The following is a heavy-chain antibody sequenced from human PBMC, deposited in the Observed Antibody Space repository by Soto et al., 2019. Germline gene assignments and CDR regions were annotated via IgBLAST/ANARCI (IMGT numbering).Heavy chain of an antibody. CDR1: GFTFSNYW. J-gene: IGHJ4*01. Sequence: EVRLVESGGGLVQPGGSLRLSCAASGFTFSNYWMAWVRQAPGKGLQWVANIKQEGSEKYYVDSVKGRFTISRDNADNSLYLQMTRLRDEDPAVYYCAREGLFYDFWSGYTHYFDSWGHGTLVTVSS. D-gene: IGHD3-3*01. V-gene: IGHV3-7*03. CDR2: IKQEGSEK. CDR3: AREGLFYDFWSGYTHYFDS.